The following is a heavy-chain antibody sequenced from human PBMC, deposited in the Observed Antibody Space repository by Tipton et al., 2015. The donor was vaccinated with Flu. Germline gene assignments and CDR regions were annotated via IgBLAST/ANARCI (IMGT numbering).Heavy chain of an antibody. CDR1: GYTFTSYW. CDR3: ARVLDSKYQIDH. D-gene: IGHD2-2*01. J-gene: IGHJ4*02. CDR2: INSDESVI. V-gene: IGHV3-74*01. Sequence: SLRLSCATSGYTFTSYWMQWVRQAPGKGLVWVSRINSDESVITYADSVKGRFTISRDNAKNTLYLQMNSLRAEDTAVYYCARVLDSKYQIDHWGQGTLVTVSS.